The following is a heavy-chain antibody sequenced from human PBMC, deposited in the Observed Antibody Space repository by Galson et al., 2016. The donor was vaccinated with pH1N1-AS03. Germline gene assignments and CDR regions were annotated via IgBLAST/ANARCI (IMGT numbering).Heavy chain of an antibody. Sequence: SLRLSCAASGFILTHYSMYWVRQAPGKGLEYVSAISGNGVSTYYANSVKGRFTISRDNSKNTLYLQMGSLRAEDMAVYYCARGPVSYSNYWFPPPDYWGQGTLVTVSS. CDR1: GFILTHYS. V-gene: IGHV3-64*01. D-gene: IGHD6-13*01. J-gene: IGHJ4*02. CDR3: ARGPVSYSNYWFPPPDY. CDR2: ISGNGVST.